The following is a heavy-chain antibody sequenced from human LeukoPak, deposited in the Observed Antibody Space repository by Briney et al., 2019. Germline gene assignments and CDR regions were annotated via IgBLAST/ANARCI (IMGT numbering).Heavy chain of an antibody. D-gene: IGHD2-21*02. CDR3: ARAEKSVVVTANWFDP. CDR1: GGTFSSYA. J-gene: IGHJ5*02. V-gene: IGHV1-69*05. Sequence: ASVKVSCKASGGTFSSYAISWVRQAPGQGLEWMGGIIAIFGTANYAQKFQGRVTITTDESTSTAYMELSSLRSEDTAVYYCARAEKSVVVTANWFDPWGQGTLVTVSS. CDR2: IIAIFGTA.